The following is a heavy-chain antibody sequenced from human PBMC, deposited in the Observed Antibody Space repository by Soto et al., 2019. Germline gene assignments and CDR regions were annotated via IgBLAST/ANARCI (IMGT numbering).Heavy chain of an antibody. V-gene: IGHV4-39*01. D-gene: IGHD3-3*01. CDR2: IYYSGST. J-gene: IGHJ5*02. Sequence: QLQLQESGPGLVKPSETLSLTCTVSGGSISSSSYYWGWIRQPPGKGLEWIGSIYYSGSTYYNPALRTGVPISVDTPKNRFSMELRSVTAADTAVYYCARHREARYDFWSENWFDPWGQGTLVTVSS. CDR1: GGSISSSSYY. CDR3: ARHREARYDFWSENWFDP.